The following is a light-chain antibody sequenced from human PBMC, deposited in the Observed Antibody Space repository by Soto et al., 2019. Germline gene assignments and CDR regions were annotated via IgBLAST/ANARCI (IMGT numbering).Light chain of an antibody. CDR1: QYINTR. V-gene: IGKV3-11*01. Sequence: EIVLTHSPATLSSFPCDRVALSCRASQYINTRLAWYQHRPGQSPRLLIYQTSLRAAGIPARFSASGSGTDFTLTISDVQPEDFALYYCHQRQSWPRTFGQGTKV. CDR2: QTS. J-gene: IGKJ1*01. CDR3: HQRQSWPRT.